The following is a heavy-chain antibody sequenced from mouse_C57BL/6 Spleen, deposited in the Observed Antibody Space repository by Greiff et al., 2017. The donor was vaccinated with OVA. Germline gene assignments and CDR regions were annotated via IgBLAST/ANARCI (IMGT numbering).Heavy chain of an antibody. CDR1: GYAFSSSW. J-gene: IGHJ4*01. D-gene: IGHD2-3*01. CDR3: ARWLLHAMDY. Sequence: QVQLQQSGPELVKPGASVKISCKASGYAFSSSWMNWVKQRPGQGLEWIGRIYPGDGDTNYNGKFKGKATLTADKSSSTAYMQLSSLTAEDSAVYFCARWLLHAMDYWGQGTSVTVSS. V-gene: IGHV1-82*01. CDR2: IYPGDGDT.